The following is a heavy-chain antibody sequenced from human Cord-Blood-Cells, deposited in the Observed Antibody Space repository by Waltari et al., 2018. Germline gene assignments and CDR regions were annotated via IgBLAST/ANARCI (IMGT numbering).Heavy chain of an antibody. CDR2: IYYSGST. V-gene: IGHV4-39*07. J-gene: IGHJ4*02. Sequence: QLQLQESGPGLVTPSATLSLPCPAPGGSITRRRYYSGWYRQPPGKGLEWIGSIYYSGSTYYNPSLKSRVTISVDTSKNQFSLKLSSVTAADTAVYYCAGSIAAASYYFDYWGQGTLVTVSS. CDR1: GGSITRRRYY. CDR3: AGSIAAASYYFDY. D-gene: IGHD6-13*01.